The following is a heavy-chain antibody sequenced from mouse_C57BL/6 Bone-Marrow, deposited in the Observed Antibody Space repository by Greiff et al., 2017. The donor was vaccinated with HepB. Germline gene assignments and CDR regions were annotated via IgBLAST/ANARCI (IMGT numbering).Heavy chain of an antibody. J-gene: IGHJ2*01. CDR3: TVDGYYYFDY. V-gene: IGHV6-3*01. Sequence: EVQLVESGGGLVQPGGSMKLSCVASGFTFSNYWMNWVRQSPEKGLEWVAQIRLKSDNYATHYAESVKGRFTISRDDSKSSVYLQMNNLRAEDTRIYYCTVDGYYYFDYWGQGTTLTVSS. CDR1: GFTFSNYW. D-gene: IGHD2-3*01. CDR2: IRLKSDNYAT.